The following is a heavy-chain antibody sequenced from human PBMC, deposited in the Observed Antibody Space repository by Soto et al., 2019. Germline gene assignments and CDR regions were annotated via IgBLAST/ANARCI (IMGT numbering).Heavy chain of an antibody. D-gene: IGHD3-22*01. V-gene: IGHV4-59*08. J-gene: IGHJ3*02. CDR3: ARLRLYYYDSSGPFDI. CDR1: GGSISSYY. CDR2: IYYSGST. Sequence: SETLSLTCTFSGGSISSYYWSLIRQPPGKGLEWIGYIYYSGSTNYNPSLKSRVTISVDTSKNQFSLKLSSVTAADTAVYYCARLRLYYYDSSGPFDIWGQGTMVTVSS.